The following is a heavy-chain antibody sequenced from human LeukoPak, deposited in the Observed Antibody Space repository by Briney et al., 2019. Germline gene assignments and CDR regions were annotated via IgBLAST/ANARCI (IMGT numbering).Heavy chain of an antibody. J-gene: IGHJ2*01. CDR2: VRWNSETK. D-gene: IGHD6-25*01. Sequence: GGSLRLSCAASGFTFDDYAMHWVRQAPGKGLEWVSGVRWNSETKAYADSVKGRFTISRDNAKNSLYLQMDSLRPEDTALYFCAKSRLATLSYWYFDLWGRSALVIVSS. CDR1: GFTFDDYA. V-gene: IGHV3-9*01. CDR3: AKSRLATLSYWYFDL.